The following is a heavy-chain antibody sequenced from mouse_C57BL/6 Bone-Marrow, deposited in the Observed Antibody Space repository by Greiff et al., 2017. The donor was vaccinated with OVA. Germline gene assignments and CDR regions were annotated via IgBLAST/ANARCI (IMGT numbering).Heavy chain of an antibody. Sequence: VQLQQPGAELVKPGASVKMSCTASGYTITSYWIPWVKQRPGQGLEWIGDIYPGGGSTNYNAKFKSKATLTVDTSSSTAYMQLSSLTSEYSAVYDCARTDCSNSNYYSMDYWGQGTSVTVSS. J-gene: IGHJ4*01. CDR3: ARTDCSNSNYYSMDY. D-gene: IGHD2-5*01. CDR2: IYPGGGST. V-gene: IGHV1-55*01. CDR1: GYTITSYW.